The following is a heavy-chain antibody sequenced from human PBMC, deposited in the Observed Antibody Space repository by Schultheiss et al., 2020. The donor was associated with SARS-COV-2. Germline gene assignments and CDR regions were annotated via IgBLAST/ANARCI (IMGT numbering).Heavy chain of an antibody. CDR3: ARHGRYSTVEVDY. Sequence: SETLSLTCTVSGGSISSYYWSWIRQPPGKGLEWIGYIYYSGSTNYNPSLKNRVTISVDTSKNQFSLKLSSVTAADTAVYYCARHGRYSTVEVDYWGQGALVTVSS. V-gene: IGHV4-59*08. CDR1: GGSISSYY. J-gene: IGHJ4*02. D-gene: IGHD6-13*01. CDR2: IYYSGST.